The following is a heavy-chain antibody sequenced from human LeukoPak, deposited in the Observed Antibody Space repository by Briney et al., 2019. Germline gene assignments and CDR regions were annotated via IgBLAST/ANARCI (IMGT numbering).Heavy chain of an antibody. J-gene: IGHJ4*02. D-gene: IGHD2-2*02. CDR1: GFTVSSNY. CDR3: AKGGCSTTSCYITN. Sequence: GGSLRLSCAASGFTVSSNYMSWVRQAPGKGLEWVSVIYSGGSTNYADSVKGRFTISRDNSKNTLYVQMSSLRAEDTAVYYCAKGGCSTTSCYITNWGQGTLVTVSS. CDR2: IYSGGST. V-gene: IGHV3-53*01.